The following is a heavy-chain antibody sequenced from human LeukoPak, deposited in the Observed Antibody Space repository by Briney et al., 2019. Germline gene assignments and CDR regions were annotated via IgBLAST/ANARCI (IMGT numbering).Heavy chain of an antibody. CDR2: IYYSGST. D-gene: IGHD4-11*01. CDR3: ARGKLQHWFDS. Sequence: PSETLSLTCTVSGGSISSYYWSWIRQPPGKGLEWIGYIYYSGSTNYNPSLKSRVTISVDRSKNQFSLKLSSVTAADTAVYYCARGKLQHWFDSWGQGTLVTVSS. CDR1: GGSISSYY. J-gene: IGHJ5*01. V-gene: IGHV4-59*01.